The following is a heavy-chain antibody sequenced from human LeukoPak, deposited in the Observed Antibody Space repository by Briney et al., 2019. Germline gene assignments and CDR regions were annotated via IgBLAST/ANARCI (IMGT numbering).Heavy chain of an antibody. D-gene: IGHD3-16*02. CDR3: ARSITFGGVIVIPVFSVWFDP. J-gene: IGHJ5*02. CDR1: GYTFTSYA. V-gene: IGHV7-4-1*02. CDR2: INTNTGNP. Sequence: ASVKVSCKASGYTFTSYAMNWVRQAPGQGLEWMGWINTNTGNPTYAQGFTGRLVFSLDTSVSTAYLQISSLKAEDTAVYYCARSITFGGVIVIPVFSVWFDPWGQGTLVTVSS.